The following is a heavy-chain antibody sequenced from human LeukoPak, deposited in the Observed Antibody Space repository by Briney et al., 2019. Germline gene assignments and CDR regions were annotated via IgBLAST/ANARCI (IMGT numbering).Heavy chain of an antibody. Sequence: GGSLRLSCAASGFTFSSYAMSWVRQAPGKGLEWVSPISGSGGSTYYADSVKGRFTISRDNSKNTLYLQMNSLRAEDTAVYYCAKEYCSSTSCYPFHYYYYMDIWGKGTTVTVSS. CDR3: AKEYCSSTSCYPFHYYYYMDI. CDR1: GFTFSSYA. CDR2: ISGSGGST. D-gene: IGHD2-2*01. V-gene: IGHV3-23*01. J-gene: IGHJ6*03.